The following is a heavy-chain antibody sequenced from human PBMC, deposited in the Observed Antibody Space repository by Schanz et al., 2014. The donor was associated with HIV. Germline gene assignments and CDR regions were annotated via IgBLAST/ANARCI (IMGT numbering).Heavy chain of an antibody. Sequence: VQLLESGGGLEQPGGSLRLSCAASGFSFSTYGIHWVRQAPGKGLEWVAVIWNDGSNTFYADSVKGRFTISRDNSKKTVFLQMNNLRAEDTAVYYCARDRLHPGNGMDVWGQGTTVTVSS. D-gene: IGHD4-4*01. V-gene: IGHV3-33*08. J-gene: IGHJ6*02. CDR2: IWNDGSNT. CDR1: GFSFSTYG. CDR3: ARDRLHPGNGMDV.